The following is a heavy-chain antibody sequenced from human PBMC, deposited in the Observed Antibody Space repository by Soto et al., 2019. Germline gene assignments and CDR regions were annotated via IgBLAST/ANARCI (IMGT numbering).Heavy chain of an antibody. V-gene: IGHV4-39*01. D-gene: IGHD3-9*01. CDR1: GGSISSSSYY. J-gene: IGHJ6*03. Sequence: SETLSLTCTVSGGSISSSSYYWGWIRQPPGKGLEWIGSIYYSGSTYYNPSLKSRVTISVDTSKNQFSLKLSSVTAADTAVYYCARPAYYDILTGFGPVMDVWGKGTTVTVSS. CDR3: ARPAYYDILTGFGPVMDV. CDR2: IYYSGST.